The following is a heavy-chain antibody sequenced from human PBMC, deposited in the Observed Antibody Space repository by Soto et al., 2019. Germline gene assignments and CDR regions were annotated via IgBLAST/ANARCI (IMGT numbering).Heavy chain of an antibody. Sequence: QVQLQESGPGLVKPSQTLSLTCTVSGASISSADYFWSWIRQPPGQGLEWIGYIYYSGNIFYNPSLESRVTISVDTSKNQFSLKLTSVTAADTAVYYCARQRTVYFARPGDWLDPWGQGALLTVSS. V-gene: IGHV4-30-4*01. CDR2: IYYSGNI. CDR3: ARQRTVYFARPGDWLDP. CDR1: GASISSADYF. D-gene: IGHD3-9*01. J-gene: IGHJ5*02.